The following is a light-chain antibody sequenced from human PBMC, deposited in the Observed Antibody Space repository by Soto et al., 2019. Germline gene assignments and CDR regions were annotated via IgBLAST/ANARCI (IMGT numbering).Light chain of an antibody. CDR2: EAS. J-gene: IGKJ1*01. Sequence: DIQLTQSPSTLAASVGERVTITCRASQSFTKWLAWYQQKPGKAPQLLIYEASRLKSGVPSRFSGSESGTEFTLTICSLQPDDYAIYYCQNYGSVSSTSFGQWT. V-gene: IGKV1-5*03. CDR3: QNYGSVSSTS. CDR1: QSFTKW.